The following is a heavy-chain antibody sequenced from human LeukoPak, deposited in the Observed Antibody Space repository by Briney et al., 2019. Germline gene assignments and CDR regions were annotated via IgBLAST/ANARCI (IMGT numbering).Heavy chain of an antibody. J-gene: IGHJ4*02. CDR2: INPNSGGT. CDR1: GYTFTGYY. V-gene: IGHV1-2*02. Sequence: ASVKVSCKASGYTFTGYYMHWVRRAPGQGLEWMGWINPNSGGTNYAQKFQGRVTMTRDTSISTAYMELSRLRSDDTAVYYCARSPVGSSALGYWGQGTLVTVSS. CDR3: ARSPVGSSALGY. D-gene: IGHD3-10*01.